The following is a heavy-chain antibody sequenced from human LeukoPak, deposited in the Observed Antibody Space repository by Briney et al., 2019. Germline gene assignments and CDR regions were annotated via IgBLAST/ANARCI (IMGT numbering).Heavy chain of an antibody. CDR2: ISWNSNSI. D-gene: IGHD6-6*01. J-gene: IGHJ4*02. CDR1: GFTFDDYA. Sequence: GGSLRLSCAASGFTFDDYAMHWVRQAPGKGLEWVSGISWNSNSIGYADSVKGRFTIYRDNAKNSLYLQTKSLSVEDTALYYCAKGLYSSSSGQFDYWGQGTLVTVSS. CDR3: AKGLYSSSSGQFDY. V-gene: IGHV3-9*01.